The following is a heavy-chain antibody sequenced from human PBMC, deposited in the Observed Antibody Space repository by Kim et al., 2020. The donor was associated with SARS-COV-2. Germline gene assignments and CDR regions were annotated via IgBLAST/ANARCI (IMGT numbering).Heavy chain of an antibody. J-gene: IGHJ4*02. CDR2: ISTDGNNK. D-gene: IGHD3-22*01. V-gene: IGHV3-30*18. CDR1: GFTFSNYG. Sequence: GGSLRLSCAASGFTFSNYGMHWVRQAPGKGLEWVAFISTDGNNKYYADSVKGQFTISRDNSKNTLYLQMNSLRAEDTAVYYCAKSNTNDYDSSGHCDYWGQGTLVTVSS. CDR3: AKSNTNDYDSSGHCDY.